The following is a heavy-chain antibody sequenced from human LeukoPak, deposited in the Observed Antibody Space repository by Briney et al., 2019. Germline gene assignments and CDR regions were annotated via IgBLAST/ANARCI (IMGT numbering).Heavy chain of an antibody. CDR1: GYTLTELS. CDR3: ATSTYYDFWSGPWENYYYMDV. CDR2: FDPEDGET. J-gene: IGHJ6*03. D-gene: IGHD3-3*01. V-gene: IGHV1-24*01. Sequence: ASVKVSCKVSGYTLTELSMHWVRQAPGKGLEWMGGFDPEDGETIYAQKFQGRVTMTEDTSTDTAYMELSSLSSEDTAVYYCATSTYYDFWSGPWENYYYMDVWGKGTTVTVSS.